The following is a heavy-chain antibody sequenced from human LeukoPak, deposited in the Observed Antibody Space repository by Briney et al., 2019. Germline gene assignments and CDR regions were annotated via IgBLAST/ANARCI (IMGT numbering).Heavy chain of an antibody. CDR2: ISSSSYI. CDR1: GFTFSSYS. V-gene: IGHV3-21*01. D-gene: IGHD1-26*01. J-gene: IGHJ4*02. CDR3: ARDPVEWELLLDY. Sequence: SGGSLRLSCAASGFTFSSYSMNWVRQAPGKGLEWVSSISSSSYIYYADSVKGRFSISRDNARNSVYLQMASLRVEDTAVYYCARDPVEWELLLDYWGQGTLVTVSS.